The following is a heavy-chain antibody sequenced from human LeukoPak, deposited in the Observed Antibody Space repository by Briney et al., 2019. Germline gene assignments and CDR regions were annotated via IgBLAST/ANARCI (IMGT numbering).Heavy chain of an antibody. J-gene: IGHJ4*02. D-gene: IGHD5-24*01. Sequence: PTASVKVSCKASGYTFTGYYMHWVRQAPGQGLEWMGWINPNSGGTNYAQKLQGRVTMTTDTSTSTAYMELRSLRSDDTAVYYCARDYGEMATIEDYWGQGTLVTVSS. V-gene: IGHV1-2*02. CDR1: GYTFTGYY. CDR3: ARDYGEMATIEDY. CDR2: INPNSGGT.